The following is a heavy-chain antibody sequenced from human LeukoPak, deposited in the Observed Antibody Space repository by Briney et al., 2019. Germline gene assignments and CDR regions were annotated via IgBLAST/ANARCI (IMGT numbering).Heavy chain of an antibody. CDR1: GYSFTSYW. Sequence: GESLKISCKGSGYSFTSYWIGWVRQMPGKGLEWMGIIYPGDSDTRYSPSFQGQVTISADKSISTAYLQWSSLKASDTAMYYCARQYYYDSSGYSPGFDPWGQGTLVTVSS. V-gene: IGHV5-51*01. D-gene: IGHD3-22*01. J-gene: IGHJ5*02. CDR2: IYPGDSDT. CDR3: ARQYYYDSSGYSPGFDP.